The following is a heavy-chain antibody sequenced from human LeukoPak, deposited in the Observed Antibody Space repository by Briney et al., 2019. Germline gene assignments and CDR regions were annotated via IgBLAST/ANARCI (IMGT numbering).Heavy chain of an antibody. D-gene: IGHD3-10*01. CDR3: ARATGELLSYFDY. J-gene: IGHJ4*02. CDR1: GGSISSGGYY. V-gene: IGHV4-31*01. Sequence: SQTLSLTCTVSGGSISSGGYYWSWIRQHPGKGLEWIGYIYYSGSTYYNPSLKSQVTISVDTSKNQFSLKLSSVTAADTAVYYCARATGELLSYFDYWGQGTLVTASS. CDR2: IYYSGST.